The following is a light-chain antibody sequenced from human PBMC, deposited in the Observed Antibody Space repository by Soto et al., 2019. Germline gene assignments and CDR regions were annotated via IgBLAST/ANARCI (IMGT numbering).Light chain of an antibody. CDR1: QSVSSSY. J-gene: IGKJ4*01. V-gene: IGKV3-20*01. CDR2: GAS. CDR3: KQYGSAPALT. Sequence: EIVLTQSPGTVSLSPGERATLSCRASQSVSSSYLAWYQQKPGQAPRLLIYGASSRATGIPDRFSGSGSGTDFTLTISRLEPEDFAVDYCKQYGSAPALTFGGGTKVDIK.